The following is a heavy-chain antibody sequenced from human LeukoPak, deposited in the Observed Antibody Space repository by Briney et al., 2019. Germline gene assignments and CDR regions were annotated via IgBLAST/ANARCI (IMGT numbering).Heavy chain of an antibody. CDR2: VNPNGGGT. CDR3: ARVSDMSRGRWFDP. CDR1: GYTFTGYY. Sequence: ASVRVSCKASGYTFTGYYTHWVRQAPGQGLEWMGWVNPNGGGTTYAQKFQGRVTLTTDTSISTAYMELSGLRSDDTAIYYCARVSDMSRGRWFDPWGQGTLVTVSS. V-gene: IGHV1-2*02. J-gene: IGHJ5*02. D-gene: IGHD3-9*01.